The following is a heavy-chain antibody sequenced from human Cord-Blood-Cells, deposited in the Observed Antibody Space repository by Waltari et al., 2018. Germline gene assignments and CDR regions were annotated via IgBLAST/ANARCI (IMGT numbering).Heavy chain of an antibody. J-gene: IGHJ4*02. V-gene: IGHV4-39*01. CDR2: IYYSGST. CDR3: ARQDIVVVPAAIGYFDY. Sequence: QLQLQESGPGLVKPSETLSLTCTVSGGSISSSSYYWGWIRQPPGNGLEWIGSIYYSGSTYYNPSLKSRVTISVDTSKNQFSLKLSSVTAADTAVYYCARQDIVVVPAAIGYFDYWGQGTLVTVSS. D-gene: IGHD2-2*01. CDR1: GGSISSSSYY.